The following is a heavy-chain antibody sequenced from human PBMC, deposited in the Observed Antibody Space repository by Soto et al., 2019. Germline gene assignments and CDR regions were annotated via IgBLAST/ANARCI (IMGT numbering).Heavy chain of an antibody. CDR3: AREVTAMVPNFDY. CDR2: ISYDTTKE. V-gene: IGHV3-30-3*01. D-gene: IGHD5-18*01. Sequence: GGSLRLSCAVSGFAFSSYAMHWVRQAPGQGLEWVSAISYDTTKEYYADSVKGRFTISRDNSKSMVFLQMRSLRPDDMAVYYCAREVTAMVPNFDYWGQGTLVTVSS. CDR1: GFAFSSYA. J-gene: IGHJ4*02.